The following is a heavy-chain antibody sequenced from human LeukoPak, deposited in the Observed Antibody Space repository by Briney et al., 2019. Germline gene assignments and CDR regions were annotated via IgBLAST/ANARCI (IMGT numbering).Heavy chain of an antibody. D-gene: IGHD6-13*01. Sequence: TXXXYEMXWVRQAPGKGLEWVAVISYDGSKKHYADSVKGRFTISRDNSKNTLYLQMNSLNTEDTAVYYCARGRGASYSSSWYDFWGQGTLVTVSS. J-gene: IGHJ5*01. CDR3: ARGRGASYSSSWYDF. V-gene: IGHV3-30*04. CDR2: ISYDGSKK. CDR1: TXXXYE.